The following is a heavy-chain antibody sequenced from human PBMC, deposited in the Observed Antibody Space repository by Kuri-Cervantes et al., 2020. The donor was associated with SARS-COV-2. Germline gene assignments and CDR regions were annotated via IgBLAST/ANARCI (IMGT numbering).Heavy chain of an antibody. Sequence: GGPLRLSCAASGFTFSSYGMHWVRQAPGKGLEWVAFIRYDGSNKYYADSVKGRFTISRDNSKNTLYLQMNSLRAEDTAVYYCAIGDWGFFGNAFDIWGQGTMVTVSS. CDR1: GFTFSSYG. J-gene: IGHJ3*02. CDR2: IRYDGSNK. CDR3: AIGDWGFFGNAFDI. D-gene: IGHD7-27*01. V-gene: IGHV3-30*02.